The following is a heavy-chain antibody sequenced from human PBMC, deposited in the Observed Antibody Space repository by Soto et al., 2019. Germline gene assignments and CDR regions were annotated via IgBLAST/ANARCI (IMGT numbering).Heavy chain of an antibody. J-gene: IGHJ1*01. D-gene: IGHD1-26*01. V-gene: IGHV3-30-3*01. CDR2: ISYDGGNK. CDR3: ARRSTLSYHEIDW. CDR1: GFTFTSYE. Sequence: GGSLRLSCTASGFTFTSYEMHWVRQALGKGLEWVAIISYDGGNKYYADSVKGRFTMSRDNLRNTLDLQMDSLRVGDTAVYYCARRSTLSYHEIDWWCPGTTVTVS.